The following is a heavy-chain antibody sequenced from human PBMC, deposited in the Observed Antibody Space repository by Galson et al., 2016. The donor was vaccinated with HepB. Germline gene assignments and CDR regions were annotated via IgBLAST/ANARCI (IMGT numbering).Heavy chain of an antibody. J-gene: IGHJ4*02. CDR2: ISYDGSNK. V-gene: IGHV3-30*04. D-gene: IGHD2-2*01. CDR3: AKDAGSSVSYYYFDY. CDR1: GFTFSNYA. Sequence: SLRLSCAASGFTFSNYAMHWVRQAPGKGLEWVAIISYDGSNKYYADSVKGRFSISRDNSKDTLFLQMNSLRAEDTALYYCAKDAGSSVSYYYFDYWGQGTLVTV.